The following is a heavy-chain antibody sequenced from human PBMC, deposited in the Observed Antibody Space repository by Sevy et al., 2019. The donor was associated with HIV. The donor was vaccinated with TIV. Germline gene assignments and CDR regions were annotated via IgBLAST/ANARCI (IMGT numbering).Heavy chain of an antibody. D-gene: IGHD3-16*02. Sequence: GGSLRLSCSASGFTFSSYAMHWVRQAPGKGLEYVSAISSNGGSTYYADSVKGRFTISRDNSKNTLYLQMSSLRAEDTAVYYCVKDLMSTFGGVIATDYWGQGTLVTVSS. V-gene: IGHV3-64D*06. CDR3: VKDLMSTFGGVIATDY. J-gene: IGHJ4*02. CDR1: GFTFSSYA. CDR2: ISSNGGST.